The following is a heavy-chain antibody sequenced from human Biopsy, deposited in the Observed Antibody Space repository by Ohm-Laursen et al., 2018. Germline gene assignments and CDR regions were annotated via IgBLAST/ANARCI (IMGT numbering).Heavy chain of an antibody. CDR2: INPNSGVT. D-gene: IGHD3-10*01. V-gene: IGHV1-2*02. J-gene: IGHJ4*02. Sequence: GASVKVSCKASGYTFTGYHVHWVRQAPGQGLEWMGWINPNSGVTNYAQRFQGRVTMTRDTSISTAYMELSRLRSDDTAVYYCARDPRYGYGSYFDYWGQGTLVAVSS. CDR1: GYTFTGYH. CDR3: ARDPRYGYGSYFDY.